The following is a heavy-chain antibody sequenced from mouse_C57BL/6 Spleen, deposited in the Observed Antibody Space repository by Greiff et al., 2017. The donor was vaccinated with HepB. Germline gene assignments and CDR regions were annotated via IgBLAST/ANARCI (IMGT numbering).Heavy chain of an antibody. J-gene: IGHJ3*01. D-gene: IGHD1-1*01. CDR3: ASITTVVGEAWFAY. V-gene: IGHV2-9-1*01. Sequence: VQLVESGPGLVAPSQSLSITCTVSGFSLTSYAISWVRQPPGKGLEWLGVIWTGGGTNYNSALKSRLSISKDNSKSQVFLKMNSLQTDDTARYYCASITTVVGEAWFAYWGQGTLVTVSA. CDR2: IWTGGGT. CDR1: GFSLTSYA.